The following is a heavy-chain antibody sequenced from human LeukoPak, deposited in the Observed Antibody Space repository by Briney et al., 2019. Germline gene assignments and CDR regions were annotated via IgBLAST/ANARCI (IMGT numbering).Heavy chain of an antibody. V-gene: IGHV3-23*01. Sequence: PGGSLRLSCAASGFTFSSYAMSWVRQAPGKGLEWVSAISGSGGSTYYADSVKGRFTISRDNSKNTLYLQMNSLRAEDTAAYYCAKDEWELLGFDYWGQGTLVTVSS. J-gene: IGHJ4*02. CDR3: AKDEWELLGFDY. CDR2: ISGSGGST. CDR1: GFTFSSYA. D-gene: IGHD1-26*01.